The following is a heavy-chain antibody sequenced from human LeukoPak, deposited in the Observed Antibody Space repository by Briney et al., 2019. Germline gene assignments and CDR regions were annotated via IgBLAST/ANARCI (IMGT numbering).Heavy chain of an antibody. D-gene: IGHD3-22*01. J-gene: IGHJ4*02. Sequence: PGRSLRLSCAASGFTFDDYAMHWVRQAPGKGLEGVSGISWNSGSIGYADSVKGRFTISRDNAKNSLYLQMNSLRAEDTALYYCAKGGYDSSGYYRRLYYFDYWGQGTLVTVSS. V-gene: IGHV3-9*01. CDR3: AKGGYDSSGYYRRLYYFDY. CDR2: ISWNSGSI. CDR1: GFTFDDYA.